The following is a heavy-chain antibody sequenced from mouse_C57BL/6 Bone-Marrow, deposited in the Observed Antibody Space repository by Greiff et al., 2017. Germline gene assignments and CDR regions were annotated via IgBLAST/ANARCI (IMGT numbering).Heavy chain of an antibody. CDR1: GYTFTSYW. D-gene: IGHD2-2*01. J-gene: IGHJ3*01. CDR2: IDPSDSYT. CDR3: ARMVTTDACLVY. Sequence: QVQLQQPGAELVRPGTSVKLSCKASGYTFTSYWMHWVKQRPGQGLEWIGVIDPSDSYTNYNQKFKGKDTLTVDTSSSTGYMQLSSLTSEDSAVYYCARMVTTDACLVYWGQGTLVTVSA. V-gene: IGHV1-59*01.